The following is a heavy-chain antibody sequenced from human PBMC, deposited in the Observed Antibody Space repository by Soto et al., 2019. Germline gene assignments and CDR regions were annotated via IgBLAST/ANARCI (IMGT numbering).Heavy chain of an antibody. Sequence: SETLSLTCTVSGGSISSGDYYWSWIRQPPGKGLEWIGYIYYSGSTYYNPSLKSRVTISVDTSKNQFSLKLSSVTAADTAVYYCARDGRGYCSGGSCYYYGMDVWGQGTTVTVSS. J-gene: IGHJ6*02. V-gene: IGHV4-30-4*01. D-gene: IGHD2-15*01. CDR3: ARDGRGYCSGGSCYYYGMDV. CDR2: IYYSGST. CDR1: GGSISSGDYY.